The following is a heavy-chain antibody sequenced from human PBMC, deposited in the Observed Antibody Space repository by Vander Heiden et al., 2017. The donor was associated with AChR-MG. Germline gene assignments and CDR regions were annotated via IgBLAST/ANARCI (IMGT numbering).Heavy chain of an antibody. V-gene: IGHV3-21*01. CDR2: SSSSSSYI. D-gene: IGHD3-3*01. CDR1: GFTFRSYS. Sequence: EVQLVESGGGLVKPGGSLRLSCAASGFTFRSYSMNWVRQAPGKGLEWVSSSSSSSSYIYYADSVKGRFTISRDNAKNSLYLQMNSLRAEDTAVYYCARDLSSWSGYYSGEAGMDVWGQGTTVTVSS. J-gene: IGHJ6*02. CDR3: ARDLSSWSGYYSGEAGMDV.